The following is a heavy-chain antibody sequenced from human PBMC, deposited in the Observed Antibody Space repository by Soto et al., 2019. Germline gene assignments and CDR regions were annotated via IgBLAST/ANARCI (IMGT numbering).Heavy chain of an antibody. J-gene: IGHJ4*02. Sequence: QVRPVQSGAEVKKPGSSVKVSCKASGGTFSHYAIGWVRQAPGQGLEWMGVIILPFGTPNYAQKFQGAVTITTDESMTTVYLEVSGLRSEDTAVYYCATGPDYEGYFEDWGRGTLVTVTS. CDR2: IILPFGTP. V-gene: IGHV1-69*05. CDR3: ATGPDYEGYFED. CDR1: GGTFSHYA. D-gene: IGHD3-22*01.